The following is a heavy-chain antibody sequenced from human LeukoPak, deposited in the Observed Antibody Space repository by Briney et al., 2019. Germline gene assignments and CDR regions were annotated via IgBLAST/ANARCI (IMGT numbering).Heavy chain of an antibody. V-gene: IGHV3-66*02. CDR1: GFTVSSNY. CDR2: IYSGGST. D-gene: IGHD6-6*01. CDR3: ARVKGQLGPHFDY. J-gene: IGHJ4*02. Sequence: PGGSLRLSCAASGFTVSSNYMSWVRQAPGKGLEWVSVIYSGGSTYYADSLKGRFTISRDNSKNTLYLQMNSLRAEDTAVYYCARVKGQLGPHFDYWGQGTLVTGSS.